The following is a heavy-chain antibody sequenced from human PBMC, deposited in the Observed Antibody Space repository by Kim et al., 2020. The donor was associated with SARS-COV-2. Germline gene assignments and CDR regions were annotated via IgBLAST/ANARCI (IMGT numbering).Heavy chain of an antibody. Sequence: GGSLRLSCAASGFTFSSYAMSWVRQAPGKGLEWVSAISGSGGSTYYADSVKGRFTISRDNSKNTLYLQMNSLRAEDTAVYYCAKDLGSTMIVAQWGAFDIWGQGTMVTVSS. CDR3: AKDLGSTMIVAQWGAFDI. J-gene: IGHJ3*02. D-gene: IGHD3-22*01. V-gene: IGHV3-23*01. CDR2: ISGSGGST. CDR1: GFTFSSYA.